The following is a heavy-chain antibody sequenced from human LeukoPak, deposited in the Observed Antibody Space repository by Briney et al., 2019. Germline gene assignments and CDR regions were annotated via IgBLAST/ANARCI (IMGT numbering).Heavy chain of an antibody. V-gene: IGHV1-8*03. CDR1: GYSFTSYD. D-gene: IGHD3-10*01. Sequence: ASVKVSCKASGYSFTSYDINWVRQATGQGLEWMGWMNPNSGNTGYAQKFQGRVTITRNTSISTAYMELSSLRSEDTAVYTCARGFGYSYGSGSYYNVPLYYMDAGGKGTTGTVSS. CDR3: ARGFGYSYGSGSYYNVPLYYMDA. CDR2: MNPNSGNT. J-gene: IGHJ6*03.